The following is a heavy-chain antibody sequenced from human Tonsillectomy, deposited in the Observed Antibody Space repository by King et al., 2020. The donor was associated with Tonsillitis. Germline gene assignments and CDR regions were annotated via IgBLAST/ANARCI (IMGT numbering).Heavy chain of an antibody. Sequence: PLQESGPGLVKPSETLSLTCTVSGGSISSSSYYWGWIRQPPGKGLEWIGSIYYSGSTYYNPSLKSRVTISVDTSKNQFSLKLSSVTAADTAVYYCARRSELMEAFDIWGQGTMVTVSS. V-gene: IGHV4-39*01. CDR2: IYYSGST. CDR1: GGSISSSSYY. CDR3: ARRSELMEAFDI. D-gene: IGHD2-8*01. J-gene: IGHJ3*02.